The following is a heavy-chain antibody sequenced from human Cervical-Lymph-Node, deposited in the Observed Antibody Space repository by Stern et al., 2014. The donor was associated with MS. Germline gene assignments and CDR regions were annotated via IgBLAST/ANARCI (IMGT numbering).Heavy chain of an antibody. D-gene: IGHD6-6*01. J-gene: IGHJ3*02. CDR1: GFSLTTSGMS. V-gene: IGHV2-70*01. CDR3: ARFYSSSSFADAFDI. CDR2: IDWDDDK. Sequence: QVTLRESGPALVKPTQTLTLTCTFSGFSLTTSGMSVSWIRQTPGKALEWLVFIDWDDDKSYNTSLKTRLTISKDTSKNQVVLTMTNMDPVDTATYYCARFYSSSSFADAFDIWGQGTMVTVSS.